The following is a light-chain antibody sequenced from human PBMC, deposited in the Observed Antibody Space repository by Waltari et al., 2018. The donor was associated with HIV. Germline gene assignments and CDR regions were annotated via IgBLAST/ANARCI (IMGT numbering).Light chain of an antibody. CDR3: CSYAGSYCLAV. CDR2: DVS. V-gene: IGLV2-11*01. J-gene: IGLJ2*01. CDR1: SSDVGGYNY. Sequence: QSALTQPRSVSGSPGQSVTISCTGTSSDVGGYNYVSWYQQHPGKAPKLMIYDVSKRPSGVPDRFSGSKSGNTAALTISGLQAEDEADYYCCSYAGSYCLAVFGGGTKLTVL.